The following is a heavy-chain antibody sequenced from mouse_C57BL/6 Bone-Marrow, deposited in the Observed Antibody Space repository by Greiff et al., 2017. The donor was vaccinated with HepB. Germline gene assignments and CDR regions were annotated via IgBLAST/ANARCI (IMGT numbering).Heavy chain of an antibody. Sequence: QVQLQQSGAELARPGASVKLSCKASGYTFTSYGISWVKQRTGQGLEWIGEIYPRSGNTYYNEKFKGKATLTADKSSSTAYMELRSLTSEDSAVYFCARWGAAQARDYAMDYWGQGTSVTVSS. J-gene: IGHJ4*01. CDR3: ARWGAAQARDYAMDY. V-gene: IGHV1-81*01. D-gene: IGHD3-2*02. CDR1: GYTFTSYG. CDR2: IYPRSGNT.